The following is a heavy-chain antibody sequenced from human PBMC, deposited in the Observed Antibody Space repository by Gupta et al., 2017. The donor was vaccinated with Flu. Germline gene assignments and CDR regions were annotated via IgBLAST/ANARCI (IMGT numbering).Heavy chain of an antibody. D-gene: IGHD5-12*01. CDR1: GFTFSSYA. CDR2: IVPMFEMT. Sequence: QVQLVQSGAEVTRPGSSVKVSCKASGFTFSSYALTWVRQAPGQGLEWLGGIVPMFEMTKYAQKLQGRITISADKSTSTVYMELSSMRSDDTAVYYCARGVQIDGYNGGLGYWGQGTLVTVSS. CDR3: ARGVQIDGYNGGLGY. V-gene: IGHV1-69*17. J-gene: IGHJ1*01.